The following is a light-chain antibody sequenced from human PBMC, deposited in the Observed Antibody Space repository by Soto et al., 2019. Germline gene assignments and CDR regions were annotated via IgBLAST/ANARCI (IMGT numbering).Light chain of an antibody. CDR3: KQYNAYPWT. Sequence: DIQMTQSPSTLSASVGDRVTITCRASQSISSWLAWYQQKPGKAPKLLIYKASTLESGVPSNSSGSGSGTEFSLTISSLQPEDFATYYCKQYNAYPWTFGQGTKVDVK. J-gene: IGKJ1*01. V-gene: IGKV1-5*03. CDR2: KAS. CDR1: QSISSW.